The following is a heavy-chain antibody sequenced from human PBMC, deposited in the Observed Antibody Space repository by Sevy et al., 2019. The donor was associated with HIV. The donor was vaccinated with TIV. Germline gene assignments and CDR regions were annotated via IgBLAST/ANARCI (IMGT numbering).Heavy chain of an antibody. CDR2: LYSTGST. CDR3: AAPHANGWYEGTGGYFDI. Sequence: SETLSLTCSVSGGSISSSSYYWGWIRQPPGKGLEWIGSLYSTGSTSYNPSLRTRVTVSADTSKNQFSLTLDSVSAAEPTVFYGAAPHANGWYEGTGGYFDIWGRGTLVTVSS. D-gene: IGHD6-19*01. V-gene: IGHV4-39*01. J-gene: IGHJ2*01. CDR1: GGSISSSSYY.